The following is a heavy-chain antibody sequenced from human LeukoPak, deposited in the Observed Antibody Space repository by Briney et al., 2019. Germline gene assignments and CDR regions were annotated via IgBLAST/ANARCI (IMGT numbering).Heavy chain of an antibody. CDR3: ANHLENCSTGSCSYFDY. J-gene: IGHJ4*02. CDR1: GFAFSTTA. V-gene: IGHV3-23*01. Sequence: GGSLRLPCAASGFAFSTTAMSWVRQAPGKGLEWVSAISASGNGTFYADSVKGRFTISRDNSKNMLYLQMNSLRADDTAVYYCANHLENCSTGSCSYFDYWGQGTLVTVSS. CDR2: ISASGNGT. D-gene: IGHD2-15*01.